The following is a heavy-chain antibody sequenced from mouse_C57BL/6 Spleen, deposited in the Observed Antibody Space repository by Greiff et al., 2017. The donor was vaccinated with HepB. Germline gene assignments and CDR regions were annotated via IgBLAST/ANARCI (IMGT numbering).Heavy chain of an antibody. CDR2: ISDGGSYT. D-gene: IGHD2-3*01. J-gene: IGHJ4*01. Sequence: EVQLVESGGGLVKPGGSLKLSCAASGFTFSSYAMSWVRQTPEKRLEWVATISDGGSYTYYPDNVKGRFTISRDNAKNNLYLQMSHLKSEDTAMYYCARDSHDGYYYAMDSWGQGTSVTVSS. V-gene: IGHV5-4*01. CDR1: GFTFSSYA. CDR3: ARDSHDGYYYAMDS.